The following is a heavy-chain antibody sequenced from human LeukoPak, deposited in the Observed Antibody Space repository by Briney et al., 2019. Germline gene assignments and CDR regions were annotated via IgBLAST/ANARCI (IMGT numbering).Heavy chain of an antibody. Sequence: GGSLRLSCAASGFTFSSYGMQWVRQAPGKGLEWVALISFDGSKEYYADSVKGRFTISRDKSKNMLHLQMNNLRAEDTAVYYCAKERRGYYSEYWGQGTQVTVSS. CDR2: ISFDGSKE. J-gene: IGHJ4*02. V-gene: IGHV3-30*02. CDR1: GFTFSSYG. CDR3: AKERRGYYSEY. D-gene: IGHD3-22*01.